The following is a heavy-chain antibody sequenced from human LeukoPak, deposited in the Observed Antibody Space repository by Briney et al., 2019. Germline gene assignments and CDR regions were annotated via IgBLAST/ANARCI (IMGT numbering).Heavy chain of an antibody. CDR2: IRYDGSNK. Sequence: GGSLRLSCAASGFTFSSYGMHWVRKAQGKGLERVAFIRYDGSNKYYADSVKGRFTISRDNSKNTLYLQMNSLRAEDTAVYYCAKLAAAGFDYWGQGTLVTVSS. D-gene: IGHD6-13*01. J-gene: IGHJ4*02. CDR3: AKLAAAGFDY. V-gene: IGHV3-30*02. CDR1: GFTFSSYG.